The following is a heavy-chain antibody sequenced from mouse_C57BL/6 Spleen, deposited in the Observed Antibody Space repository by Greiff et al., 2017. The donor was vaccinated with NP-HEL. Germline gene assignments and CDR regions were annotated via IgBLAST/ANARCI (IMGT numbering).Heavy chain of an antibody. D-gene: IGHD1-1*01. V-gene: IGHV1-55*01. CDR1: GYTFTSYW. CDR3: ARQGGIYCYGCWYFDV. J-gene: IGHJ1*03. CDR2: IYPGSGST. Sequence: QVQLQQPGAELVKPGASVKMSCKASGYTFTSYWITWVKQRPGQGLEWIGDIYPGSGSTNYNEKFKSKATLTVDTSSSTAYMQLSSLTSEDSAVYYCARQGGIYCYGCWYFDVWGTGTTVTVSS.